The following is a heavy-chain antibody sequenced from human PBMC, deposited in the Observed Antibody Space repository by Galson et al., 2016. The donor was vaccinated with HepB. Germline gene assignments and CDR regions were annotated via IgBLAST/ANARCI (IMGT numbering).Heavy chain of an antibody. V-gene: IGHV3-23*01. CDR1: GCSFSSYA. CDR3: AKVGTTVLTPGKYRLEYFQL. D-gene: IGHD4-23*01. CDR2: ITGSGGTT. J-gene: IGHJ1*01. Sequence: SLRLSCAASGCSFSSYAMSWARQAPRKGLEWVSTITGSGGTTYYADSVKGRFTISRDNSKNTLYLQMNSLRAEDTAIYYCAKVGTTVLTPGKYRLEYFQLWGQGTLVTVSS.